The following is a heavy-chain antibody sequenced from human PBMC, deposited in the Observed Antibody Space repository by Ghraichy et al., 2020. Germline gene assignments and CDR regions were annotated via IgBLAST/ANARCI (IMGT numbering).Heavy chain of an antibody. Sequence: GGSLRLSCAASGFTFSTYTMTWVHQAPGKGLEWVSSISSSSSYIYYADSVKGRFTISRDNAKNSLYLQMNSLRAEDTAVYYCARQSPSGGVDVWGQGTTVTVSS. V-gene: IGHV3-21*01. CDR2: ISSSSSYI. CDR3: ARQSPSGGVDV. J-gene: IGHJ6*02. CDR1: GFTFSTYT.